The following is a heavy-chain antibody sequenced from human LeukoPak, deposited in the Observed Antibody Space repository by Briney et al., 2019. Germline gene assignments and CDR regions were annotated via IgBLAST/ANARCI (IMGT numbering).Heavy chain of an antibody. Sequence: PGGSLRLSCAASGFTFSSYEMNWVRQAPGKGLEWVSYISSSGSTIYYADSVKGRFTISRDNAKNSLYLQMNSLRAKDTAVYYCARMYGDYIRGRYFDLWGRGTLVTVSS. D-gene: IGHD4-17*01. V-gene: IGHV3-48*03. J-gene: IGHJ2*01. CDR2: ISSSGSTI. CDR1: GFTFSSYE. CDR3: ARMYGDYIRGRYFDL.